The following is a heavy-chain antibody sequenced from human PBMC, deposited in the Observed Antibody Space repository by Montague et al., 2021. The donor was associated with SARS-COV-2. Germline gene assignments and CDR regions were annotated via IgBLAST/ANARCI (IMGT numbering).Heavy chain of an antibody. V-gene: IGHV2-70*11. Sequence: PALVKPTQTLTLTCTFSGFSLSTSGMCVSWIRQPSGKALEWLARIDWDDDKYYSTSLKTRLTISKDTSKNQVVLTMTNMDPVDTATYYCARMRIAAAGSPFDIWVQGTMVTVSS. D-gene: IGHD6-13*01. CDR2: IDWDDDK. J-gene: IGHJ3*02. CDR1: GFSLSTSGMC. CDR3: ARMRIAAAGSPFDI.